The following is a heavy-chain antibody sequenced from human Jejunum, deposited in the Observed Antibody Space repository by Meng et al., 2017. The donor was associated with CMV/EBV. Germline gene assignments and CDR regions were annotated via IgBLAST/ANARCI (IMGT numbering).Heavy chain of an antibody. CDR1: GYIFTDSY. Sequence: KASGYIFTDSYIHWVRQAPGQGLEWMALINPSGYNTNYTQKFQGRITVTRDTSTRTVYMELNNLTFEDTAVYYCAKEGVLYGMDVWGQGTTGTVSS. CDR2: INPSGYNT. CDR3: AKEGVLYGMDV. V-gene: IGHV1-46*01. J-gene: IGHJ6*02. D-gene: IGHD4/OR15-4a*01.